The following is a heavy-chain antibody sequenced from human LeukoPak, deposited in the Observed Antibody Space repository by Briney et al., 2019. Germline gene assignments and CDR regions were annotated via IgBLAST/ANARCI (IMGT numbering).Heavy chain of an antibody. Sequence: PGGSLRLSCAVSGLTFGTFAMHWVRHAPGKALEWVAVMSYDGSNKYYADSVKGRFTISSDNSKNTLYLQMNSLRSEDTAVYYCARGHGGIVVVVRDAFDIWGQGTMVIVSS. V-gene: IGHV3-30-3*01. D-gene: IGHD2-15*01. CDR3: ARGHGGIVVVVRDAFDI. CDR1: GLTFGTFA. J-gene: IGHJ3*02. CDR2: MSYDGSNK.